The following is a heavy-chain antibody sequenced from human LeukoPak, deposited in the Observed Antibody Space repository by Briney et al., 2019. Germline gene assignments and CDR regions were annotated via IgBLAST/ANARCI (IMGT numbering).Heavy chain of an antibody. J-gene: IGHJ4*02. CDR3: ARAGYYYDSSGYQYYFDY. V-gene: IGHV4-31*03. CDR2: IYYSGST. D-gene: IGHD3-22*01. CDR1: GGSISSGGYY. Sequence: PSQTLSLTCTVSGGSISSGGYYWSWIRQHPGKGLEWIGYIYYSGSTYYNPSLKSRVTISVDTSKNQFSLKLSSVTAADTAVYYCARAGYYYDSSGYQYYFDYWGQGTLVTVSS.